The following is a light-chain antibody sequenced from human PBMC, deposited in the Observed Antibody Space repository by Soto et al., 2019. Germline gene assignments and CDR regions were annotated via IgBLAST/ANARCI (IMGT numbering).Light chain of an antibody. Sequence: QSVLTQPPSVSAAPGQKVTISCSGSSSNIGNSYVSWYQQLPGTAPKLLIYDNNKRPSGIPDRFSGSKSGTSATLGITGLQTGDEADYYCGTWDSSLSLVFGGGTKLTVL. CDR3: GTWDSSLSLV. CDR2: DNN. J-gene: IGLJ2*01. V-gene: IGLV1-51*01. CDR1: SSNIGNSY.